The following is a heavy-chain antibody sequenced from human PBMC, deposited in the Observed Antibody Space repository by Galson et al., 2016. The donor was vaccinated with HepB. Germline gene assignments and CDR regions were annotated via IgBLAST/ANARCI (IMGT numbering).Heavy chain of an antibody. Sequence: LRLSCAASGFTFSSSWMHWVRQAPGKGLEWIGNIYYNGSPYYNPSLKSRVTMSVDTSKNRFSLKVKSVIATDSATYYCARRLGQWLVAFDAWGQGIMVTVSS. V-gene: IGHV4-59*04. CDR1: GFTFSSSW. J-gene: IGHJ5*02. D-gene: IGHD5-12*01. CDR3: ARRLGQWLVAFDA. CDR2: IYYNGSP.